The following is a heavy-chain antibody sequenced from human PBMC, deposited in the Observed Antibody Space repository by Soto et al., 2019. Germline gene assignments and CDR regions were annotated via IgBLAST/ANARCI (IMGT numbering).Heavy chain of an antibody. J-gene: IGHJ6*03. CDR3: ARDANDYGDYYYYYMDV. D-gene: IGHD4-17*01. Sequence: ASVKVSCKASGYTFTSYYMHWVRQAPGQGLEWMGIINPSGGSTSYAQKFQGRVTMTRDTSTSTVSMELRSLRSEDTAVYYCARDANDYGDYYYYYMDVWGKGTTVTVSS. V-gene: IGHV1-46*01. CDR1: GYTFTSYY. CDR2: INPSGGST.